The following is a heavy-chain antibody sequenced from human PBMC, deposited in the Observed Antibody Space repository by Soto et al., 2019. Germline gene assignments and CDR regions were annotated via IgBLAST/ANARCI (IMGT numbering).Heavy chain of an antibody. J-gene: IGHJ4*02. CDR1: GGSFSGYY. D-gene: IGHD3-16*02. CDR2: INHSGST. V-gene: IGHV4-34*01. Sequence: SETLSLTCAVYGGSFSGYYWSWIRQPPGKGLEWIGEINHSGSTNYNPSLKSRVTISVDTAQNQFSLKLSSVTAADTAVYYCAGNPIWGSYRYTVHYGYWGQGTLVTVSS. CDR3: AGNPIWGSYRYTVHYGY.